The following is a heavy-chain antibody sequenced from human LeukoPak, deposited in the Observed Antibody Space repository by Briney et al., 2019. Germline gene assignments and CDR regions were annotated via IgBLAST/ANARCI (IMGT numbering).Heavy chain of an antibody. J-gene: IGHJ5*02. CDR1: GFTFSSYS. D-gene: IGHD4-17*01. Sequence: GGSLRLSCAASGFTFSSYSMNWVRQAPGKGLEWVSSISSSSSYIYYADSVKGRFTISRDNAKNSLYLQMNSLRAEDTAVYYCARGPVTTGFDWFDPWGQRTLVTVSS. V-gene: IGHV3-21*01. CDR3: ARGPVTTGFDWFDP. CDR2: ISSSSSYI.